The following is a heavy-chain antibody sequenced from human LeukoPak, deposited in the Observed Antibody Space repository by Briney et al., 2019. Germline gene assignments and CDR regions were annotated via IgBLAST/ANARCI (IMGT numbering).Heavy chain of an antibody. CDR3: ARFVPSYMDD. CDR1: GFTFRNYG. V-gene: IGHV3-33*01. J-gene: IGHJ6*03. Sequence: PGTSLRRSCAASGFTFRNYGMQWVRQAPGKGLEWVALIWYDGTIKHCADSVEGRFTISRDNSKNTVYLQMNSLRAEDTAVYYCARFVPSYMDDWGKGTTVTVSS. CDR2: IWYDGTIK.